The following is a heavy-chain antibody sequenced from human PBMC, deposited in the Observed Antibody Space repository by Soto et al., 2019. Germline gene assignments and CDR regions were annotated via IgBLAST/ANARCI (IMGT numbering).Heavy chain of an antibody. CDR1: GGTFSSYA. D-gene: IGHD3-22*01. V-gene: IGHV1-69*12. J-gene: IGHJ5*02. CDR2: IIPIFGTA. CDR3: ARDRGPSSGYYPYWFDP. Sequence: QVQLVQSGAEVKKPGSSVKVSCKASGGTFSSYAITWVRQAPGQGLEWMGGIIPIFGTANYAQKFQARVTITEDESTSTAYMELSSLRSEDTSVYYCARDRGPSSGYYPYWFDPWGQGTMVNVSS.